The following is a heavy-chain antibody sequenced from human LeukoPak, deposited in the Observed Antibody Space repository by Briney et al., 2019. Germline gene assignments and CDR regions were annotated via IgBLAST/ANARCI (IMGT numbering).Heavy chain of an antibody. CDR1: GGTFSSYA. CDR3: ATPGGGSGSPLFDY. J-gene: IGHJ4*02. V-gene: IGHV1-69*05. D-gene: IGHD3-10*01. Sequence: PVKVSCKASGGTFSSYAISWVRQAPGQGLEWMGGTIPIFGTANYAQKFQGRVTITTDESTSTAYMELSSLRSEDTAVYYCATPGGGSGSPLFDYWGQGTLVTVSS. CDR2: TIPIFGTA.